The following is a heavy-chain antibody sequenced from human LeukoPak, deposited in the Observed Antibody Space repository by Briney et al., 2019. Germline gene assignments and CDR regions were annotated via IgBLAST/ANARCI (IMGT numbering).Heavy chain of an antibody. CDR1: GGSISSYY. CDR2: IYTSGST. CDR3: ARHVPNWNPFYYYYMDV. Sequence: PSETLSLTCTVSGGSISSYYWIWIRQPPGKGLEWIGYIYTSGSTNYNLSLKSRVTISVDTSKNQFSLKLSSVTAADTAVYYCARHVPNWNPFYYYYMDVWGKGTTVTVSS. J-gene: IGHJ6*03. D-gene: IGHD1-20*01. V-gene: IGHV4-4*09.